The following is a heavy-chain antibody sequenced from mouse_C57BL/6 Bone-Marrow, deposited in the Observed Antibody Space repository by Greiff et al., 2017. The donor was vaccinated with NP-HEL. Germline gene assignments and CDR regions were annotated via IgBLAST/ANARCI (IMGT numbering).Heavy chain of an antibody. D-gene: IGHD2-3*01. CDR3: ARWLLFPFAY. J-gene: IGHJ3*01. Sequence: VQLQESGAELARPGASVKLSCKASGYTFTSYGISWVKQRTGQGLEWIGEIYPRSGNPYYNEKFKGKATLTADKSSSTAYMELRSLTSEDSAVYFCARWLLFPFAYWGQGTLVTVSA. V-gene: IGHV1-81*01. CDR2: IYPRSGNP. CDR1: GYTFTSYG.